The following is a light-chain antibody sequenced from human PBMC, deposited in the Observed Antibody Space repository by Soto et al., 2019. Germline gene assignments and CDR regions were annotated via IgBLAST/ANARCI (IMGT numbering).Light chain of an antibody. Sequence: EIVLTQSTATLSLSPGERATLSCRASQSVSSYLAWYQQKPGQAPRLLIYDASNRATGIPARFSGSGSGTDVTLTISSLEPEDFAVYYCQQRSNWTFGGGNKVEIK. V-gene: IGKV3-11*01. CDR3: QQRSNWT. J-gene: IGKJ4*01. CDR1: QSVSSY. CDR2: DAS.